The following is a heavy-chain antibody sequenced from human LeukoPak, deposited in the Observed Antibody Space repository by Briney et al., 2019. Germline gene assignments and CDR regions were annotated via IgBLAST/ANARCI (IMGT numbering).Heavy chain of an antibody. CDR2: IFYTGST. Sequence: SETLSPTCTVSGGSISSNEYFWGWIRQPPGKELEWIANIFYTGSTFYNPSLKSRVTISVDTSSNQFSLKLSSVTAADTAVYYCARLDRVGYGSGGINWFDPWGQGTLVTVSS. V-gene: IGHV4-39*07. J-gene: IGHJ5*02. CDR1: GGSISSNEYF. D-gene: IGHD3-10*01. CDR3: ARLDRVGYGSGGINWFDP.